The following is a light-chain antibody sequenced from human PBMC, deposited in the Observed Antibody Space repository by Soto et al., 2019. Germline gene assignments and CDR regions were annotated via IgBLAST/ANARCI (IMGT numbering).Light chain of an antibody. V-gene: IGLV2-23*01. J-gene: IGLJ1*01. CDR2: EGN. CDR3: CSYAGSGTDFV. CDR1: NNDLGSYNL. Sequence: QSALTQPASVSGSPGQSITISCTGTNNDLGSYNLVSWYQQHPGKAPKLSIYEGNRRPSGVSTRFSDSKSDTTASLTISGLQAEDEADYYCCSYAGSGTDFVFGTGTKLTVL.